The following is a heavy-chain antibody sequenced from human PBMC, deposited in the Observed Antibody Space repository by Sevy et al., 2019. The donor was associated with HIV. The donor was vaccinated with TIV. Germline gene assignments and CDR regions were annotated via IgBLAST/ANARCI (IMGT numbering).Heavy chain of an antibody. CDR1: GFTFGSYW. CDR2: IYVDGRTA. Sequence: GGSLRLSCAASGFTFGSYWMHWVRQAPGKGLVWRSRIYVDGRTASYADSVKGRFAISRDNAKNTLYLQMNSLRDEDTAVYYCGRVPVAAAGTGIDYWGQGTLVTVSS. D-gene: IGHD6-13*01. CDR3: GRVPVAAAGTGIDY. V-gene: IGHV3-74*01. J-gene: IGHJ4*02.